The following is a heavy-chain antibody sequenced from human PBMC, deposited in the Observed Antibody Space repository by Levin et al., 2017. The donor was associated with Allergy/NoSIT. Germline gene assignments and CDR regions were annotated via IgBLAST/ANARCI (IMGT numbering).Heavy chain of an antibody. CDR2: ISYDGSNK. J-gene: IGHJ6*03. V-gene: IGHV3-30*18. CDR3: AKLCRTTTADYYYYYMDV. CDR1: GFTFSSYG. D-gene: IGHD2/OR15-2a*01. Sequence: PGGSLRLSCAASGFTFSSYGMHWVRQAPGKGLEWVAVISYDGSNKYYADSVKGRFTISRDNSKNTLYLQMNSLRAEDTAVYYCAKLCRTTTADYYYYYMDVWGKGTTVTVSS.